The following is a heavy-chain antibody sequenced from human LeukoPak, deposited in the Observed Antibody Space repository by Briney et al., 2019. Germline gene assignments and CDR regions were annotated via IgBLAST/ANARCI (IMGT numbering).Heavy chain of an antibody. CDR3: ARDESSGLNWFDP. CDR1: GFTFSSYW. V-gene: IGHV3-7*01. CDR2: IKQDGSEK. D-gene: IGHD6-19*01. J-gene: IGHJ5*02. Sequence: GGSLRLSCAASGFTFSSYWMSWVRQTPGKGLEWVANIKQDGSEKYYVDSVKGRFTIPRDNAKNSLYLQMNSLRAEDTAVYYCARDESSGLNWFDPWGQGTLVTVSS.